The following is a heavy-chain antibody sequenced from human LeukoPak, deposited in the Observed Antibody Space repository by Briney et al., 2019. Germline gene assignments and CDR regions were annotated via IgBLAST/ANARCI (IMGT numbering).Heavy chain of an antibody. J-gene: IGHJ4*02. V-gene: IGHV3-23*01. CDR3: AKRGSGWAPLDY. CDR2: ISNTGDTT. CDR1: GFTFGSYA. Sequence: PGGSLRLSCAASGFTFGSYAMSWVRQPPGKGLEWVSTISNTGDTTYDADSVRGRFTISRDNSKNTLYLQMNSLRVEDTAVYYCAKRGSGWAPLDYWGQGTLATVSS. D-gene: IGHD6-19*01.